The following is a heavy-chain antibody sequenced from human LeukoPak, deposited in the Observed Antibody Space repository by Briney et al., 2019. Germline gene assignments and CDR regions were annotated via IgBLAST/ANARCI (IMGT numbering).Heavy chain of an antibody. Sequence: SETLSLTCTVSGGSISSSSYYWGWIRQPPGKGLEWIGSIYYSGSTYYNPSLKSRVTISVDTSKNQFSLMLNSVTAADTAVYYCAREGSGSRPFDYWGQGTLVTVSS. CDR1: GGSISSSSYY. CDR2: IYYSGST. CDR3: AREGSGSRPFDY. D-gene: IGHD3-10*01. V-gene: IGHV4-39*07. J-gene: IGHJ4*02.